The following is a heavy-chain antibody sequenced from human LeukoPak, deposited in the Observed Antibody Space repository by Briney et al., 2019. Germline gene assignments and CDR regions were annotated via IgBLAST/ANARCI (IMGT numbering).Heavy chain of an antibody. J-gene: IGHJ6*03. V-gene: IGHV4-59*01. Sequence: KPSETLPLTCTVSGGSISSYYWSWIRQPPGKGLEWIGYIYYSGSTNYNPSLKSRVTISVDTSKNQFSLKLSSVTAADTAVYYCARAPGFYDFWSGPRHYYMDVWGKGTTVTVSS. CDR1: GGSISSYY. CDR2: IYYSGST. D-gene: IGHD3-3*01. CDR3: ARAPGFYDFWSGPRHYYMDV.